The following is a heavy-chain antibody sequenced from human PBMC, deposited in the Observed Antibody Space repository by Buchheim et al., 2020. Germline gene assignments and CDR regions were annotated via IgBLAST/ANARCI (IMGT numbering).Heavy chain of an antibody. J-gene: IGHJ6*02. Sequence: QVQLVQSGAEVKKPGASVKVSCKASGYTFTSYDINWVRQATGQGLEWMGWMNPYSGNTGYAQKFQGRVTMTRNTSISTAYLELSRLRSEDTAVYYCARTVGADREKYYQYYYGMDVWGQGTT. V-gene: IGHV1-8*01. D-gene: IGHD1-26*01. CDR1: GYTFTSYD. CDR3: ARTVGADREKYYQYYYGMDV. CDR2: MNPYSGNT.